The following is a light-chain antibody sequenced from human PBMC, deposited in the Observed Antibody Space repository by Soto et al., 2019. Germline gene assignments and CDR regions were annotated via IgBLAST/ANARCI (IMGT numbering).Light chain of an antibody. CDR1: SSNIGSSS. CDR3: AAWDNSLNGYV. J-gene: IGLJ1*01. Sequence: QPVLTQPPSASGTPGQRVAISCSGDSSNIGSSSVDWYQHLPGTAPKLLIYTDNQRPSGVPDRFSGSRSGTSASLAISGLQSEDEADYYCAAWDNSLNGYVFGTGTKVTVL. V-gene: IGLV1-44*01. CDR2: TDN.